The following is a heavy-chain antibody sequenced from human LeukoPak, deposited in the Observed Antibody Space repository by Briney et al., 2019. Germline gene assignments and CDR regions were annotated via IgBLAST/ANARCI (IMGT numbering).Heavy chain of an antibody. J-gene: IGHJ4*02. Sequence: PSETLSLTCTVSGGSISSSSYYWSWIRQPPGKGLEWIGYIYYSGSTNYNPSLKSRVTISVDTSKNQFSLKLSSVTAADTAVYYCARYSSGWYYFDYWGQGTLVTVSP. CDR3: ARYSSGWYYFDY. CDR1: GGSISSSSYY. V-gene: IGHV4-61*01. D-gene: IGHD6-19*01. CDR2: IYYSGST.